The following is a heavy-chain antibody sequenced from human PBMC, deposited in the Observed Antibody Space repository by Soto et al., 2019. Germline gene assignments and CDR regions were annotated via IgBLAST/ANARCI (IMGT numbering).Heavy chain of an antibody. CDR1: GDSISSGDYY. CDR3: AGASTWHPGAFDI. CDR2: IYHSGNT. J-gene: IGHJ3*02. V-gene: IGHV4-30-4*01. Sequence: SETLSLTCTVSGDSISSGDYYWSWIRQPPGKGLEWIGCIYHSGNTYYNPSLKRRFSISVDTSKNQFSLQLSSVTVADTAVYYCAGASTWHPGAFDIWGQGTTVTVSS. D-gene: IGHD5-12*01.